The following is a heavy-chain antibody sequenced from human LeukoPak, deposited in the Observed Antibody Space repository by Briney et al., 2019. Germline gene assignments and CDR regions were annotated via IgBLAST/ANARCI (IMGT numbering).Heavy chain of an antibody. CDR2: INHSGST. V-gene: IGHV4-34*01. Sequence: SETLSLTCAVYGGSFSGYYWSWIRQPPGKGLEWIGEINHSGSTNYNPSLKSRVTISVDTSKNQFSLKLSSVTAADTAVYYCARDQWELTPYWGQGTLVTVSS. CDR1: GGSFSGYY. CDR3: ARDQWELTPY. J-gene: IGHJ4*02. D-gene: IGHD1-26*01.